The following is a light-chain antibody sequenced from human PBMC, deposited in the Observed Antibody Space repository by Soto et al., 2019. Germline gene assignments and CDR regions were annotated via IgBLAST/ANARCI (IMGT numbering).Light chain of an antibody. Sequence: MTQSPAALSASVADRVTITCRASQDIRNDLGWYQQKPGKAPKVLIYAASNLQSGVPSRFSGSGSGTEFTLTISSLQPEDFATYYCLQDYNYPRTFGQGTKVDIK. CDR3: LQDYNYPRT. CDR1: QDIRND. CDR2: AAS. J-gene: IGKJ1*01. V-gene: IGKV1-6*02.